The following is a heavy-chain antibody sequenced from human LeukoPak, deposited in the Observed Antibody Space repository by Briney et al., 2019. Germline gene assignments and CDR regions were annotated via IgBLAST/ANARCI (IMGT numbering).Heavy chain of an antibody. CDR2: IVVGSGNT. CDR1: GFTFTSCA. CDR3: AAAGAVAGIVFDP. J-gene: IGHJ5*02. V-gene: IGHV1-58*02. D-gene: IGHD6-19*01. Sequence: SVKVSCKASGFTFTSCAMQWVRQARGQRREWIGWIVVGSGNTNYAQKFQERVTITRDMSTSTAYMELSSLRSEDTAVYYCAAAGAVAGIVFDPWGQGTLVTVSS.